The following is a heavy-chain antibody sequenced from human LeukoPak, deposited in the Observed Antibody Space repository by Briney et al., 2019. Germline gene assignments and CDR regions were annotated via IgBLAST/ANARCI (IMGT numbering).Heavy chain of an antibody. CDR1: GFTFSSYA. CDR2: ISYDGSNK. V-gene: IGHV3-30*04. J-gene: IGHJ6*04. Sequence: GGSLRLSCAASGFTFSSYAMHWVRQAPGKGLEWVAVISYDGSNKYYADSVKGRFTIPRDNSKNTLYLQMNSLRAEDTAVYYCARGEGGRARYSYGNYYYYYGMDVWGKGTTVTVSS. CDR3: ARGEGGRARYSYGNYYYYYGMDV. D-gene: IGHD5-18*01.